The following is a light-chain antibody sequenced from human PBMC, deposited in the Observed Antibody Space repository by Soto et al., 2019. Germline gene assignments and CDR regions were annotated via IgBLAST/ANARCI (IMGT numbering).Light chain of an antibody. V-gene: IGLV2-23*03. Sequence: QSVLTQPASVSGSPGQSITISCTGTSSDVGSYNLVSWYQQHPGKAPKLMIYEGSKRPSGVSNRFSGSKSGNTASLTISGLEAEEEGDYYCRSYAGSSTFVVFGGGTKVTVL. CDR3: RSYAGSSTFVV. CDR1: SSDVGSYNL. CDR2: EGS. J-gene: IGLJ2*01.